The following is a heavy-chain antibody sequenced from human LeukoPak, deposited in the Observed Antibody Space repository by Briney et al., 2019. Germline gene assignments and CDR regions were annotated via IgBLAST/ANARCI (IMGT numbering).Heavy chain of an antibody. CDR2: IYYSGST. Sequence: PSETLSLTCTVSGGSISSSSYYWGWIRQPPGKGPEWIGSIYYSGSTYYNPSLKSRVTISVDTSKNQFSLKLSSVTAADTAVYYCRYSSTSLSYYYYYYMDVWGKGTTVTVSS. CDR1: GGSISSSSYY. J-gene: IGHJ6*03. D-gene: IGHD2-2*01. V-gene: IGHV4-39*07. CDR3: RYSSTSLSYYYYYYMDV.